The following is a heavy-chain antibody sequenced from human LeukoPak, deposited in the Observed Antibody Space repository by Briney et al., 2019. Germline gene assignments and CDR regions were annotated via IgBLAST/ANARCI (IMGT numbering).Heavy chain of an antibody. CDR3: ARFPYFEGFDY. J-gene: IGHJ4*02. CDR2: IAASGNT. Sequence: SETLSLTCSVSGGSIESYYWSWIRQPPGKGLEFIGYIAASGNTKHNPSLKSRVTLSMDTSKNQFSLKLRSVTAADTAVYFCARFPYFEGFDYWGQGTQVTVSS. V-gene: IGHV4-4*08. CDR1: GGSIESYY. D-gene: IGHD3-9*01.